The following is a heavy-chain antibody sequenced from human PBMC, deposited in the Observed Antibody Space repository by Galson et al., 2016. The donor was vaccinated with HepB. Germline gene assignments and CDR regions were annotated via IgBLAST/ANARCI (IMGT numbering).Heavy chain of an antibody. J-gene: IGHJ3*02. D-gene: IGHD5-24*01. Sequence: SLRLSCAASGFIFSSFAMNWVRQAPGKGPEWVSSSSGTGANKYYADSVKGRFTISRDNSKNTLYLQMNSLSAEDTAVYYCARDGYNWVAFDIWGQGTVVTVSS. CDR3: ARDGYNWVAFDI. V-gene: IGHV3-23*01. CDR2: SSGTGANK. CDR1: GFIFSSFA.